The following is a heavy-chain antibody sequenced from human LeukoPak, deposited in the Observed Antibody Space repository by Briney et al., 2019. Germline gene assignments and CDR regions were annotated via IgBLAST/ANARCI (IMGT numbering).Heavy chain of an antibody. D-gene: IGHD6-19*01. J-gene: IGHJ3*02. CDR1: GGSISSSNW. CDR3: ARDSSYSSGWYGRDAFDI. Sequence: SGTLSLTCAVSGGSISSSNWWSWVRQPPGKGLEWIGEIYHSGSTNYNPSLKSRVTISVDKSKNQFSLKLSSVTAADTAVYYCARDSSYSSGWYGRDAFDIWGQGTMVTVSS. CDR2: IYHSGST. V-gene: IGHV4-4*02.